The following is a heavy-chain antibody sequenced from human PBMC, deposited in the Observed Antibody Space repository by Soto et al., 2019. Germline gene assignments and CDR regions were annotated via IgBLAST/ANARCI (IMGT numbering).Heavy chain of an antibody. CDR2: IYYSGTT. CDR1: GGSISSGGYY. D-gene: IGHD3-22*01. CDR3: ARGGYNDDRSGFEDY. V-gene: IGHV4-31*03. Sequence: QVQLQESGPGLVKPSQTLSLTCTVSGGSISSGGYYWSWIRQHPGKGLEWIGYIYYSGTTYYNPSLKSRITMSIDTSKSQFSRKMSSVTAADTAVYYCARGGYNDDRSGFEDYWGQGTLVTVSS. J-gene: IGHJ4*02.